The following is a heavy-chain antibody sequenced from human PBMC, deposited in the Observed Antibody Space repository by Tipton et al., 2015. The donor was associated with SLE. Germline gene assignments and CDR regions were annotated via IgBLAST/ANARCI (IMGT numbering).Heavy chain of an antibody. Sequence: TLSLTCSVSGVSISTSRYYWGWIRQSPGQGLEWVGSLYAGGSTYFHPSLKSRASISADASKNHFSLKLNSVTAADTAVYYCASQATVTPKWGQGTLVTVSS. CDR1: GVSISTSRYY. CDR3: ASQATVTPK. V-gene: IGHV4-39*02. D-gene: IGHD4-17*01. CDR2: LYAGGST. J-gene: IGHJ4*02.